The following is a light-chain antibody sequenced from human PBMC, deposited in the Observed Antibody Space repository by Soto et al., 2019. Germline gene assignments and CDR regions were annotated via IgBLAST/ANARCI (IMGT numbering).Light chain of an antibody. J-gene: IGKJ3*01. V-gene: IGKV1-39*01. CDR3: QQGSSTPVT. CDR1: QTISNY. Sequence: DIQMTQSPSSLSASVGDRVTITCRASQTISNYLNWYQQKPGKAPKLLIYAASSLQSGVPSRFSGSGSGTDFTLTIRGLQPEYFATYFCQQGSSTPVTFGPGTKVDF. CDR2: AAS.